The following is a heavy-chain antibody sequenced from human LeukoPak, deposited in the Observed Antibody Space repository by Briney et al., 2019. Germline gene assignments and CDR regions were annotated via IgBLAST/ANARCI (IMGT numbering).Heavy chain of an antibody. Sequence: GGSLRLSCAASGFTFSSYAMHWVRQAPGKGLEWVAVISYDGSNKYYADSVKGRFTISRDNSKNTLYLQMNSLRAEDTAVYYCARDRVGSSWFYRYYYYYGMDVWGQGTTVTVSS. CDR2: ISYDGSNK. CDR3: ARDRVGSSWFYRYYYYYGMDV. J-gene: IGHJ6*02. CDR1: GFTFSSYA. D-gene: IGHD6-13*01. V-gene: IGHV3-30*04.